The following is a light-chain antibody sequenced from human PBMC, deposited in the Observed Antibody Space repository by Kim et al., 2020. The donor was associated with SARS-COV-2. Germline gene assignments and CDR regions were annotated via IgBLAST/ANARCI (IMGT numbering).Light chain of an antibody. Sequence: SYELTQPPSVSVAPGKTARITCGGNNIGSKSVNWYQQKPGQAPVLVIYYDSDRPSGIPERFSGSNSGNTATLTISRVEAGDEADYYCQVWDSSSDNLVVFGGGTQLTVL. CDR1: NIGSKS. CDR3: QVWDSSSDNLVV. J-gene: IGLJ2*01. CDR2: YDS. V-gene: IGLV3-21*04.